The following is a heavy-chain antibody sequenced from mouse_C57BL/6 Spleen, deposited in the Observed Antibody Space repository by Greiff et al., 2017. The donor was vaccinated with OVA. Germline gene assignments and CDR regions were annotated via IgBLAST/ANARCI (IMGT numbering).Heavy chain of an antibody. Sequence: VQLQESGAELARPGASVKLSCKASGYTFTSYGISWVKQRTGQGLEWIGEIYPRSSNTYYNEKFKGKATLTADKSSSTAYMELRSLTSEDSAVYFCARSITTVVARYFDVWGTGTTVTVSS. CDR2: IYPRSSNT. J-gene: IGHJ1*03. CDR3: ARSITTVVARYFDV. V-gene: IGHV1-81*01. CDR1: GYTFTSYG. D-gene: IGHD1-1*01.